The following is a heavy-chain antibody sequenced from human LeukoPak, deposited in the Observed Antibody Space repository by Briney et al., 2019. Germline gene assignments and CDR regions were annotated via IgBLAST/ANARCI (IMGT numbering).Heavy chain of an antibody. CDR3: ATEMATISDAFDI. D-gene: IGHD5-24*01. V-gene: IGHV3-48*03. J-gene: IGHJ3*02. Sequence: GGSLRLSCAASGFTFSSYEMNWVRQAPGKGLEWVSYISSSGSTIYYADSVKGRFTISRDNAKNSLYLQMNSLRAEDTAVYYCATEMATISDAFDIWGQGTMVTVSS. CDR1: GFTFSSYE. CDR2: ISSSGSTI.